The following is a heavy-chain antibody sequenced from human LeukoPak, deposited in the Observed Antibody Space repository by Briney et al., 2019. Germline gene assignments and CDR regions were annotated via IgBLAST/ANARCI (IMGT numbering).Heavy chain of an antibody. CDR2: IWYDGSNK. CDR1: GFTFSSYG. V-gene: IGHV3-33*06. D-gene: IGHD4-17*01. J-gene: IGHJ4*02. CDR3: AKDRVLTVTTFHFDY. Sequence: PGGSLRLSCAASGFTFSSYGMHWVRQAPGKGLEWVAVIWYDGSNKYYADSVKGRFTISRDNSKNTLYLQMNSLRAEDTAVYYCAKDRVLTVTTFHFDYWGQGTLVTVSS.